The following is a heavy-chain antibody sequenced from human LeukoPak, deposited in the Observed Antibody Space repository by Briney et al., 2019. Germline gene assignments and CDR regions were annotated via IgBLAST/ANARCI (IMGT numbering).Heavy chain of an antibody. CDR1: GFTFSSYA. CDR3: AKPRASYGDYATPTLFDY. V-gene: IGHV3-23*01. D-gene: IGHD4-17*01. CDR2: ISGSGGST. J-gene: IGHJ4*02. Sequence: PGGSLRLSCAASGFTFSSYAMSWVRQAPGKGLEWVSAISGSGGSTYYADSVKGRFTISRDNSKNTLYLQMNSLRAEDTAVYYCAKPRASYGDYATPTLFDYWGQGPLVTVSS.